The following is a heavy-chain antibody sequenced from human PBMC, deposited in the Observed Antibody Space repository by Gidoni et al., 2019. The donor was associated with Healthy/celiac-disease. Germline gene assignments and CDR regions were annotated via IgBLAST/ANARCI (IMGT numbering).Heavy chain of an antibody. CDR2: IYYRGST. Sequence: QVQLQESGPGLVKPSETLSLTCTVSGGSVSSGSYYWSWIRQPPGKGLEWIGYIYYRGSTNYNPSLKSRVTISVDTSKNQFSLKLSSVTAADTAVYYCARDRIRDSSGYYYRNWFDPWGQGTLVTVSS. J-gene: IGHJ5*02. V-gene: IGHV4-61*01. CDR1: GGSVSSGSYY. D-gene: IGHD3-22*01. CDR3: ARDRIRDSSGYYYRNWFDP.